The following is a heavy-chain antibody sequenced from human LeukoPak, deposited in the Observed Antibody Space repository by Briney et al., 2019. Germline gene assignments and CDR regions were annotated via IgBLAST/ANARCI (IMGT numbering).Heavy chain of an antibody. D-gene: IGHD3-3*01. CDR2: INHSGST. J-gene: IGHJ4*02. CDR3: ARSIFGVVILPFGY. CDR1: GGSFSGYY. V-gene: IGHV4-34*01. Sequence: SETLSLTCAVYGGSFSGYYWSWIRQPPGKGLEWIGEINHSGSTNYNPSLKSRVTISVDTSKNQFSLKLSSVTAADTAVYYCARSIFGVVILPFGYWGQGTLVTVSS.